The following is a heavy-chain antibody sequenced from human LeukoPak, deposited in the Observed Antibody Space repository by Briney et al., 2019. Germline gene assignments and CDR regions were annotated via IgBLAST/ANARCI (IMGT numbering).Heavy chain of an antibody. D-gene: IGHD3-22*01. CDR1: GYTFTSYY. CDR3: ARVYYYDSSGYYYFDY. Sequence: ASVKVSCKASGYTFTSYYMHWVRQAPGQGLEWTGIINPSGGSTSYAQKFQGRVTMTRDTSTSTVYMELSSLRSEDTAVYYCARVYYYDSSGYYYFDYWGQGTLVTVSS. CDR2: INPSGGST. J-gene: IGHJ4*02. V-gene: IGHV1-46*01.